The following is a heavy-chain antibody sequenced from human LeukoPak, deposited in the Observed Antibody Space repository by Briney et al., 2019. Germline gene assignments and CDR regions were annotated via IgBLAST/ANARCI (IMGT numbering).Heavy chain of an antibody. D-gene: IGHD6-19*01. J-gene: IGHJ4*02. CDR3: ARVSSGWIVFDY. CDR2: ISSSGSTI. V-gene: IGHV3-48*03. Sequence: GGSLRLSCAASGFTFSSYEMNWVRQAPGKGLEWVSYISSSGSTIYYTDSVKGRFTISRDNAKSSLYLQMISLRAEDTAVYYCARVSSGWIVFDYWGQGTLVTVSS. CDR1: GFTFSSYE.